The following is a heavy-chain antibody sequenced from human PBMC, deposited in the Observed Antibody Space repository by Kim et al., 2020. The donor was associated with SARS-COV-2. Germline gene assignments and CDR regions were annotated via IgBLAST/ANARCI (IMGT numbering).Heavy chain of an antibody. D-gene: IGHD3-22*01. J-gene: IGHJ4*02. CDR3: ARAPDRSGGYFDY. Sequence: SPSFEGQVTISADKSINTAYLPFRSLKASDTAMYYCARAPDRSGGYFDYWGRGTLVTVSS. V-gene: IGHV5-51*01.